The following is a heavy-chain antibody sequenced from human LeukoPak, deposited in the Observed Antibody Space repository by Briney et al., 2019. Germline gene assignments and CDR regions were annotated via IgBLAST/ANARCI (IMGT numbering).Heavy chain of an antibody. CDR3: ARAHGYDSSGYSEAYFDY. CDR2: ISAYNGNT. Sequence: ASVKVSCKASGYTFTIYGIGWVRQAPGQGLEWMGWISAYNGNTNYAQKVQGRVTMTTDTSTSTAYMELRSLGSDDTAVYYCARAHGYDSSGYSEAYFDYWGQGTLVTVSS. V-gene: IGHV1-18*01. J-gene: IGHJ4*02. CDR1: GYTFTIYG. D-gene: IGHD3-22*01.